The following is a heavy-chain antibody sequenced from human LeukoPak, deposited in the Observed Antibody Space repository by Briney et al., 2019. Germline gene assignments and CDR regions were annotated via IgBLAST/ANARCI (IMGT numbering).Heavy chain of an antibody. Sequence: GGSLRLSCAASGLTFSNYWMSWVRQAPGKGLEWVASINQDGSEKFYVDSVKGRFTISRDNAKNSLYLQMNSMRAEDTAVYYCARGRYCSSTRCHFFDYWGQGTLVTVSS. CDR2: INQDGSEK. CDR1: GLTFSNYW. V-gene: IGHV3-7*04. J-gene: IGHJ4*02. D-gene: IGHD2-2*01. CDR3: ARGRYCSSTRCHFFDY.